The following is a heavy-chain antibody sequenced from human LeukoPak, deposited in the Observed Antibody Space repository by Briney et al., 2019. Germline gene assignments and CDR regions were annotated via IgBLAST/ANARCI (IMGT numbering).Heavy chain of an antibody. D-gene: IGHD3-10*01. CDR3: ARDTLWFGELFRFY. CDR2: IYSGGST. V-gene: IGHV3-66*01. J-gene: IGHJ4*02. Sequence: PGGSLRLSCAASGFTVSSNYMSWVRQAPGKGLEWVSVIYSGGSTYYADSVKGGFTISRDNSKNTLYLQMNSLRAEDTAVYYCARDTLWFGELFRFYWGQGTLVTVSS. CDR1: GFTVSSNY.